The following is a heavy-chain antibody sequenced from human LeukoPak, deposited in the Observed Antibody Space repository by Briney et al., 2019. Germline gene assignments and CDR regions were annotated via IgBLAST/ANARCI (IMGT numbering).Heavy chain of an antibody. V-gene: IGHV3-30*02. J-gene: IGHJ5*02. D-gene: IGHD3-10*01. CDR2: IRYDGSNK. CDR3: ARGEFYYYGSRSYGGLDP. Sequence: PGGSLRLSCAASGFTFSSYGMHWVRQAPGKGLEWVAFIRYDGSNKYYADSVKGRFTISRDNSKNTLYLQMNSLRAEDTAVYYCARGEFYYYGSRSYGGLDPWGQGTLVIVSS. CDR1: GFTFSSYG.